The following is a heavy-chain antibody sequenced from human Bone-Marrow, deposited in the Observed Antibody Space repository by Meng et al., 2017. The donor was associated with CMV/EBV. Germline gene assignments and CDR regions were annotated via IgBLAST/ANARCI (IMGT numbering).Heavy chain of an antibody. Sequence: GGSLRLSCAASGFTFSSYSMNWVRQAPGKGLEWVSSISSSSSYIYYTDSGKGRFTISRDNAKNSLYLQMNSLRAEDTAVYYCARDGPGGLYSSSPYYFNYGMDVWGQGTTVTVSS. CDR1: GFTFSSYS. CDR3: ARDGPGGLYSSSPYYFNYGMDV. V-gene: IGHV3-21*01. J-gene: IGHJ6*02. D-gene: IGHD6-6*01. CDR2: ISSSSSYI.